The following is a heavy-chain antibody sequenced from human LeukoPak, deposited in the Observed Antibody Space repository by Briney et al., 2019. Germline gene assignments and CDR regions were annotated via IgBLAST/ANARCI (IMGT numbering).Heavy chain of an antibody. CDR2: IYYSVST. J-gene: IGHJ5*02. Sequence: SETLSLTCTVSGGSISSYYWSWIRQPPGKGLEWIGYIYYSVSTNYNPSLKSRVTISVDTSKNQFSLKLSSVTAADTAVYYCARASTRLARGGGWFDPWGQGTLVTVSS. D-gene: IGHD1-26*01. CDR3: ARASTRLARGGGWFDP. CDR1: GGSISSYY. V-gene: IGHV4-59*01.